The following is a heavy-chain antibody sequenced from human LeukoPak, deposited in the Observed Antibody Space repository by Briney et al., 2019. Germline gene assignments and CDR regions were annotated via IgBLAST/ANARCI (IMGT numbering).Heavy chain of an antibody. V-gene: IGHV5-51*01. CDR1: GYSSSSDW. Sequence: GESLKISCKGSGYSSSSDWIGWVRQMPGKGLEWMGIIYLGDSETKYSPSFQGQVTISADKSNSTAYLQWSSLKASDTAMYYCARRYYYDSSARAQNVFDIWGQGTMVTVSS. CDR3: ARRYYYDSSARAQNVFDI. CDR2: IYLGDSET. J-gene: IGHJ3*02. D-gene: IGHD3-22*01.